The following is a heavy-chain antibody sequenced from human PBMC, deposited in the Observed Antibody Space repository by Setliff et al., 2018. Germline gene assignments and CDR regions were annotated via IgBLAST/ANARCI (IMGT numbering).Heavy chain of an antibody. V-gene: IGHV4-59*08. CDR1: GAAISTYH. CDR2: VSYGGST. Sequence: SETLSLTCAVSGAAISTYHWSWLRQPPGKGLEWIGYVSYGGSTKYNPSLESRVTISLDTPKNQFSLRLSSVAATDTAVYYCLRIRLVPHGHSWGQGTLVTVS. D-gene: IGHD2-15*01. CDR3: LRIRLVPHGHS. J-gene: IGHJ4*02.